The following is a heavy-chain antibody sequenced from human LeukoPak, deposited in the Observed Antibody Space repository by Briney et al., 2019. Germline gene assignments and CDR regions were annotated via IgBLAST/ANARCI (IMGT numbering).Heavy chain of an antibody. CDR2: ISSDGSNK. CDR3: ARDNSLGDSAWWFDP. D-gene: IGHD5-12*01. V-gene: IGHV3-30*04. Sequence: GGSLRLSCAASGFTFSNYAMHWVRQAPGKGLEWVAIISSDGSNKYYADSVAGRFTISRDNSRNTLFLQMNSLRPEDTAVYYCARDNSLGDSAWWFDPWGQGTLVTVSS. J-gene: IGHJ5*02. CDR1: GFTFSNYA.